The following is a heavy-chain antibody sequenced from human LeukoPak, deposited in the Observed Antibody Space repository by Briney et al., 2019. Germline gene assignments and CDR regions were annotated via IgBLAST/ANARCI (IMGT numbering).Heavy chain of an antibody. V-gene: IGHV4-4*07. CDR2: IYTSGST. CDR1: GGSISSYY. J-gene: IGHJ5*02. D-gene: IGHD6-19*01. CDR3: ARVAYSSGWYEDWFDP. Sequence: PSETLSLTCTVSGGSISSYYWSWIRQPAGKGLEWIGRIYTSGSTNYNPSLKSRVTMSVDTSKNQFSLKLSSVTAADTAVYYCARVAYSSGWYEDWFDPWGQGTLVTVSS.